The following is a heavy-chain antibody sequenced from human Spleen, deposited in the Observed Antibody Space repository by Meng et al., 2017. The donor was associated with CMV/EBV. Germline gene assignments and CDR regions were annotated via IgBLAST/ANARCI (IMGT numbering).Heavy chain of an antibody. D-gene: IGHD6-13*01. CDR3: ARSVGTAAGAGMDV. CDR1: GFTFSSYS. Sequence: GGSLRLSCAASGFTFSSYSMNWVRQAPGKGLEWVIGINWKSGRTGYADSVKGRFTIARDIAKSSLYLQMNSLRAEDTALYHCARSVGTAAGAGMDVWGQGTTVTVSS. CDR2: INWKSGRT. V-gene: IGHV3-20*01. J-gene: IGHJ6*02.